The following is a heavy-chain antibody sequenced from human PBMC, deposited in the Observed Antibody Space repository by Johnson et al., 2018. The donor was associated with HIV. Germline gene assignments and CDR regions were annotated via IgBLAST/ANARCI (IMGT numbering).Heavy chain of an antibody. CDR1: GFTFDDYG. D-gene: IGHD6-13*01. CDR3: AKVWQQLAHDAFDI. CDR2: ISWNSGSI. Sequence: VQLVESGGGVVRPGGSLRLSCAASGFTFDDYGMSWVRQAPGKGLEWVSGISWNSGSIGYADSVKGRFTISRDNAKNSLYLQMNSLRAEDTALYYCAKVWQQLAHDAFDIWGQGTMVTVSS. J-gene: IGHJ3*02. V-gene: IGHV3-20*04.